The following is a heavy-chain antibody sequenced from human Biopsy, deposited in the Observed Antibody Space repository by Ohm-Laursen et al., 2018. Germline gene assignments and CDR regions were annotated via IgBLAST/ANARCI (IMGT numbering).Heavy chain of an antibody. CDR3: ARVGAGAPSIDYFDY. CDR1: GGSISNYY. D-gene: IGHD1-26*01. CDR2: IYTSGSP. J-gene: IGHJ4*02. V-gene: IGHV4-4*07. Sequence: TLSLTCTVSGGSISNYYWSWIRQPAGKGLEWIGRIYTSGSPNYNLSLESRVTISVDRSKNQFSLELSSVTAADTAVYYCARVGAGAPSIDYFDYWGQGALVTVPS.